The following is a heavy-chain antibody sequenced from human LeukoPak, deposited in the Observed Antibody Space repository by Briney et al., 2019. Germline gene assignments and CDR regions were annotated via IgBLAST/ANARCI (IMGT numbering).Heavy chain of an antibody. CDR2: IYYSGST. Sequence: SETLSLTCTVSGGSISSSSYYWGWIRQPPGQGLEWIGSIYYSGSTYYTPSLKSRVTISVDTSKNQFSLRLSSVTAADTAVYYCAREGSGSYDWFDPWGQGTLVTVSS. J-gene: IGHJ5*02. V-gene: IGHV4-39*02. CDR3: AREGSGSYDWFDP. CDR1: GGSISSSSYY. D-gene: IGHD3-10*01.